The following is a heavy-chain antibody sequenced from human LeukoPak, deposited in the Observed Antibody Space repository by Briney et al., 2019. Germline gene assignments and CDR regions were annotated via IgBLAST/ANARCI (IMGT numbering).Heavy chain of an antibody. CDR3: ARGGGPKADY. CDR2: INHSGST. Sequence: PSETLSLTCTVSGDSISSGSYYWRWIRQPPGKGLEWIGEINHSGSTNYNPSLKSRVTISVDTSKNQFSLKLSSVTAADTAVYYCARGGGPKADYWGQGTLVTVSS. CDR1: GDSISSGSYY. D-gene: IGHD3-10*01. V-gene: IGHV4-39*07. J-gene: IGHJ4*02.